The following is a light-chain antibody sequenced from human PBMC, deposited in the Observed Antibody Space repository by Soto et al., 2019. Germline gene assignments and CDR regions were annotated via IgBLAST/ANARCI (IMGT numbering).Light chain of an antibody. Sequence: EMVLTQSPGTLSLSPGERATLSCRASPSVSSSYLAWYQQKPGQAPRLLIYGASSRATGIPDRFSGSGSGTDFTRAISRLEPEDIAVYYCQQYGSWPKTFGQGTKVE. CDR2: GAS. CDR1: PSVSSSY. CDR3: QQYGSWPKT. V-gene: IGKV3-20*01. J-gene: IGKJ1*01.